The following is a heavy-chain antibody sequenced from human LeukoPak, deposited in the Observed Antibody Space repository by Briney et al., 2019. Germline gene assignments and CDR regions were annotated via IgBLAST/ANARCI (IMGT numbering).Heavy chain of an antibody. CDR3: ARDLISSGSGWYSALGY. V-gene: IGHV4-59*01. CDR2: IYYSGST. D-gene: IGHD6-19*01. J-gene: IGHJ4*02. Sequence: SETLSLTCTVSGGSISSYYWSWIRQPPGKGLEWIGYIYYSGSTNYNPSLKSRATISVDTSKNQFSLKLSSVTAADTAVYYCARDLISSGSGWYSALGYWGQGTLVTVSS. CDR1: GGSISSYY.